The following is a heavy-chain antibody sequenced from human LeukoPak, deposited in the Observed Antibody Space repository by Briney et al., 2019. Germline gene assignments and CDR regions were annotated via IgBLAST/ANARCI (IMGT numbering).Heavy chain of an antibody. CDR1: GFTFSSYG. D-gene: IGHD7-27*01. Sequence: GGSLRLSCAASGFTFSSYGMHWVRQAPGKGLEWVAVIWYDGSNKYYADSVKGRFTISRDNSKNTLYLQMNSLRAEDTAVYYCAKSVGPTGELDYWGQGTLVTVSS. J-gene: IGHJ4*02. CDR3: AKSVGPTGELDY. CDR2: IWYDGSNK. V-gene: IGHV3-30*02.